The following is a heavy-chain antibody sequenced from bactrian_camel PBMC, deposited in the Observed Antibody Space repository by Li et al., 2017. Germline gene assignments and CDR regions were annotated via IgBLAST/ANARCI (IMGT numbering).Heavy chain of an antibody. CDR1: EYHFGNGCC. Sequence: HVQLVESGGGSVQAGGSLRLSCVASEYHFGNGCCMGWFRRAPGNEREVVAITYTGGGSTYLADNVKGRFTISHAGRTLYLQMNSLKSEDTAMYFCAADPILTWSQWCRDYELRYQGHGTQVTVS. CDR2: TYTGGGST. J-gene: IGHJ4*01. D-gene: IGHD5*01. V-gene: IGHV3S54*01.